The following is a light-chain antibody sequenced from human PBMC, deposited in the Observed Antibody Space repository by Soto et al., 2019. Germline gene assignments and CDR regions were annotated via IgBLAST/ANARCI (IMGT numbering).Light chain of an antibody. CDR1: QDIRNY. CDR3: QKYNSGPPLT. Sequence: DIQMTQSPSSLAASVGDRVTITCRASQDIRNYVVWYQQKPGRAPNLLIYSVSILQSGVPSRFSSRGSGTEFPLTISGLQPEDVATYYCQKYNSGPPLTFGGGTKVEIK. J-gene: IGKJ4*01. CDR2: SVS. V-gene: IGKV1-27*01.